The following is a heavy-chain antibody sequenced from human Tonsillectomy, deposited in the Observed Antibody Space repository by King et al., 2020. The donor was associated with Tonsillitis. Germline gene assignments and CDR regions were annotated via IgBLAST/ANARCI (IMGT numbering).Heavy chain of an antibody. D-gene: IGHD3-9*01. CDR1: GYSISSGYY. CDR2: IYRSGDT. V-gene: IGHV4-38-2*02. J-gene: IGHJ5*02. Sequence: QLQESGPGLVKPSETLSLTCAVSGYSISSGYYWGWVRQSPGRGLEWIGTIYRSGDTYYNPSLKSRLIISVATSKNQYSLNLTSVTAADTAVYYCARDRGDILTGYYPRGWFDTWDQGSLVTVAS. CDR3: ARDRGDILTGYYPRGWFDT.